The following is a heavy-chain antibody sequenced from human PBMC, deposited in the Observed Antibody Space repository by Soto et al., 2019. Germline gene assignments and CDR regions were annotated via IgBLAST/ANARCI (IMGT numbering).Heavy chain of an antibody. V-gene: IGHV1-46*01. CDR1: GYTFTSYY. CDR3: ARSIVVVTALDY. D-gene: IGHD2-21*02. J-gene: IGHJ4*02. Sequence: GASVKVSCKASGYTFTSYYMHWVRQAPGQGLEWMGIINPSGGSTSYAQKFQGRVTMTRDTSTSTVYTELSSLRSEDTAVYYCARSIVVVTALDYWGQGTLVTVSS. CDR2: INPSGGST.